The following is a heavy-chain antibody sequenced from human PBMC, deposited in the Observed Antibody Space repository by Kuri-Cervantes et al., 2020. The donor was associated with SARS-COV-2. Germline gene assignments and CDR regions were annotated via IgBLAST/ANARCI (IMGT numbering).Heavy chain of an antibody. J-gene: IGHJ4*02. CDR1: GFTFSSYS. V-gene: IGHV3-20*04. D-gene: IGHD6-19*01. Sequence: GGSLRLSCAASGFTFSSYSMNWVRQAPGKGLEWVSGINWNGGSTGYADSVKGRFTISRDNAKNSLYLQMNSLRAEDTALYYCARVDGGWYGGEYYFDYWGQGTLVTVSS. CDR3: ARVDGGWYGGEYYFDY. CDR2: INWNGGST.